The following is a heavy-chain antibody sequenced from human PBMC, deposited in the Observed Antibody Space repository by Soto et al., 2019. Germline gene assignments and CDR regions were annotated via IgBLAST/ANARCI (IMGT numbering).Heavy chain of an antibody. CDR3: ATSGSSGYNDAFDI. Sequence: ASVKVSCKASGYTFTSYGISWVRQAPGQGLEWMGWISAYNGNTNYAQKLQGRVTMTTDTSTSTAYMELRRLRSDDTAVYYCATSGSSGYNDAFDIWGQGPMVTVSS. V-gene: IGHV1-18*01. D-gene: IGHD3-22*01. J-gene: IGHJ3*02. CDR1: GYTFTSYG. CDR2: ISAYNGNT.